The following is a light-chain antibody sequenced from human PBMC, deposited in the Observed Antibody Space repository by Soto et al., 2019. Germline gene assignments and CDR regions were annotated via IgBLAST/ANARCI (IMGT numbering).Light chain of an antibody. J-gene: IGKJ4*01. CDR3: QQIYSPPLT. CDR2: GAS. CDR1: QSVRNG. Sequence: DIQMTQSPSSLSASLGDRVIITCRASQSVRNGVNWYQQKPGKAPKLLIYGASSLQSGVPVRFIGNRSGTDFTLTISSLQPEDFATYYCQQIYSPPLTFGGGTKVGIK. V-gene: IGKV1-39*01.